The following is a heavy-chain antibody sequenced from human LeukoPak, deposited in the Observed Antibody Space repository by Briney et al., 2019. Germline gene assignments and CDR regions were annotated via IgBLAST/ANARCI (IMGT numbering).Heavy chain of an antibody. CDR1: GFTFSSYA. V-gene: IGHV3-23*01. J-gene: IGHJ5*02. CDR3: AKAPNYNFWSDLDP. Sequence: PGGSLRLSCAASGFTFSSYAMSWVRQAPGKGLEWVSSISGSGGTTYYADSVKGRFTISRDNSKNTPYLQMNSPRAEDTAVYDCAKAPNYNFWSDLDPWGQGTLVTVS. CDR2: ISGSGGTT. D-gene: IGHD3-3*01.